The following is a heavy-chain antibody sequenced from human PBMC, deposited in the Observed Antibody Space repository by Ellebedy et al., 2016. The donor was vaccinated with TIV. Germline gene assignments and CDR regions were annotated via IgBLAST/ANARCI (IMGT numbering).Heavy chain of an antibody. J-gene: IGHJ4*02. D-gene: IGHD6-19*01. CDR2: ITPIFGRA. V-gene: IGHV1-69*13. Sequence: ASVKVSXKASGGIFSTYGINWVRKAPGQGLEWMGGITPIFGRANYAQKFKGRVIITADESTTTAYMELSSLRFEDTAVYYCARGWTVAGSPDPSFFWGQGTLVTVSS. CDR1: GGIFSTYG. CDR3: ARGWTVAGSPDPSFF.